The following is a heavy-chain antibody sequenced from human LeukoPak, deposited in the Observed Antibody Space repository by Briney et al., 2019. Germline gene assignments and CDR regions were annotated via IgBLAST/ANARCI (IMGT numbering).Heavy chain of an antibody. CDR2: IYYSGST. J-gene: IGHJ4*02. Sequence: SETLSLTCTVSGGSISSYYWSWIRQPPGKGLERIGYIYYSGSTNYNPSLKSRVTISVDTSKNQFSLKLSSVTAADTAVYYCASTGGSSSWYFGYWGQGTLVTVSS. D-gene: IGHD6-13*01. CDR1: GGSISSYY. CDR3: ASTGGSSSWYFGY. V-gene: IGHV4-59*01.